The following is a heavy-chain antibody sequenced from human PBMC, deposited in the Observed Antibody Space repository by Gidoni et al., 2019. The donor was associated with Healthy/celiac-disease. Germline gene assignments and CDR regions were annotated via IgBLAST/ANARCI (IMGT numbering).Heavy chain of an antibody. J-gene: IGHJ6*02. CDR3: VSDYYDSSGYSQHYYYYGMDV. CDR2: IYYSGCT. Sequence: QLQLQESGPGLVKPSETLSLTCTVSGGSISSSSYYWGWIRQPPGKGLEWSGSIYYSGCTYYNPSLKSRVTISVDTSKNQFSLKLSSVTAADTAVYYCVSDYYDSSGYSQHYYYYGMDVWGQGTTVTVSS. V-gene: IGHV4-39*01. CDR1: GGSISSSSYY. D-gene: IGHD3-22*01.